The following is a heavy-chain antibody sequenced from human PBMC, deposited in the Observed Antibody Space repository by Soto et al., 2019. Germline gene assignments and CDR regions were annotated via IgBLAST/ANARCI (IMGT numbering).Heavy chain of an antibody. Sequence: QVQLVESGGGVVQPGRSLRLSCAASGFTFSSYGMHWVRQAPGKGLEWVAVISYDGSNKYYADSVKGRFTISRDNSKNTLYLQMNSLRAEDTAVYYCAKDTWQQLVRTDRMDVWGQGTTVTVSS. CDR1: GFTFSSYG. J-gene: IGHJ6*02. D-gene: IGHD6-13*01. CDR3: AKDTWQQLVRTDRMDV. V-gene: IGHV3-30*18. CDR2: ISYDGSNK.